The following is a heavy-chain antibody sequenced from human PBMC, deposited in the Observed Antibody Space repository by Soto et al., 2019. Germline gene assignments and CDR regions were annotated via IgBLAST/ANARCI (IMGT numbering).Heavy chain of an antibody. D-gene: IGHD3-3*01. V-gene: IGHV1-69*13. CDR1: GGTFSSYA. J-gene: IGHJ6*02. CDR2: IIPIFGTA. CDR3: ARDITTIFGVARGMDV. Sequence: SVKVSCKASGGTFSSYAISWVRQAPGQGLEWMGGIIPIFGTANYAQKFQGRVTITADESTSTAYMELSSLRSEDTAVYYCARDITTIFGVARGMDVWGQGTTVTVSS.